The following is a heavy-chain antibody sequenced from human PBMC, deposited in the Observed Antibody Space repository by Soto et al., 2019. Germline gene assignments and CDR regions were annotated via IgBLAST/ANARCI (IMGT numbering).Heavy chain of an antibody. J-gene: IGHJ4*02. Sequence: PSETLSLTCTVSGGSISSYYWSWIRQPAGKGLEWIGRIYTSGSTNYNPSLKSRVTMSVDTSKNQFSLKLSSVTAADTAVYYCARDRGRFDYSNKHYFDYWGQGTLVTVSS. CDR1: GGSISSYY. CDR2: IYTSGST. D-gene: IGHD4-4*01. V-gene: IGHV4-4*07. CDR3: ARDRGRFDYSNKHYFDY.